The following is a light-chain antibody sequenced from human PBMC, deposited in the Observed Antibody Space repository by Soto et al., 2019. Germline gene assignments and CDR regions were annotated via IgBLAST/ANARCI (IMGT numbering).Light chain of an antibody. V-gene: IGLV2-14*03. Sequence: QSVLTQPASVSGSHGQSITISCTGTSSDVGGYNYVSWYQQHPGEAPKLMIYDVTNRPSGVSNRFSGSKSGNTASLTISGLQAEDEADYYCSSSTSSTTRVVFGGGTKLTVL. CDR2: DVT. J-gene: IGLJ2*01. CDR3: SSSTSSTTRVV. CDR1: SSDVGGYNY.